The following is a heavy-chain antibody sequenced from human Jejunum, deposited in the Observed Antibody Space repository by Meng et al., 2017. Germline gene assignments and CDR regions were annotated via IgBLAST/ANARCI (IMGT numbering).Heavy chain of an antibody. J-gene: IGHJ4*02. Sequence: SETLSLTCTVSGGSISSSDWNWIRQPAGEGLEWIGRIYPNGNTNYNPSLRSRVTIAIDTSKNQFSLKLNSVTAADTAVYYCARSEPTTRPRLQTWGQGTLVTVSS. D-gene: IGHD1-26*01. CDR2: IYPNGNT. CDR3: ARSEPTTRPRLQT. CDR1: GGSISSSD. V-gene: IGHV4-4*07.